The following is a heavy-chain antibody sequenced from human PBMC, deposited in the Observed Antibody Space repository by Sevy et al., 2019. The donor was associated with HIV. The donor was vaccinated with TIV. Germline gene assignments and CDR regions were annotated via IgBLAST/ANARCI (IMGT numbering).Heavy chain of an antibody. V-gene: IGHV3-30-3*01. CDR3: ARDRGSGGYGGFDY. J-gene: IGHJ4*02. Sequence: GGSLRLSCAASGFTFSSYAMHWVRQAPGKGLEWVAVISYDGSNKYYADSVKGRFTISRDNSKNTLYLQMNSLRAEDTAVYYCARDRGSGGYGGFDYWGQGTLVTVSS. CDR2: ISYDGSNK. CDR1: GFTFSSYA. D-gene: IGHD6-19*01.